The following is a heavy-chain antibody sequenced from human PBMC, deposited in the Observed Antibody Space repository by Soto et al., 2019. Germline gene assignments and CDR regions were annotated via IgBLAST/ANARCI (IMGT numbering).Heavy chain of an antibody. CDR3: ARDGGRGYYGSGTYYDF. J-gene: IGHJ4*02. CDR2: IYYNGAT. CDR1: GGSMNRADYY. Sequence: QLQLQESGPGLVKPSQTLSLTCTVSGGSMNRADYYWSWIRQPPGKGLEWLGYIYYNGATYYNPSPDSRPPIPVDPSKNQFSLKLRSVTAADTAVYFCARDGGRGYYGSGTYYDFWGQGTLVTVSS. V-gene: IGHV4-30-4*01. D-gene: IGHD3-10*01.